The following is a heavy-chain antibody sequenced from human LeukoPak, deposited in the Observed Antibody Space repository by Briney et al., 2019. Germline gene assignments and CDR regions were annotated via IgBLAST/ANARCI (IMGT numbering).Heavy chain of an antibody. CDR1: GNYW. CDR3: VSFYETY. D-gene: IGHD2/OR15-2a*01. J-gene: IGHJ4*02. V-gene: IGHV3-74*01. CDR2: INSDGSWT. Sequence: PGRSLRLSCAASGNYWMHWVRQVPGKGLVWVSHINSDGSWTSYADSVKGRFTISKDNAKNTVYLRMNSLRAEDTAVYYCVSFYETYWGRGTLVTVSS.